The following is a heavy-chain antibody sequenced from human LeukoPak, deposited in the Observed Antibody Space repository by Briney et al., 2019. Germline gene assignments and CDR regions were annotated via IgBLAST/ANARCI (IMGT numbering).Heavy chain of an antibody. J-gene: IGHJ6*04. Sequence: GGSLRLSCAASGFTFSSYWMHWVRQAPGKGLVWVSRINSDGSSTSYADSVKGRFTISRDDAKNTLYLQMNSLRAEDTAVYYCARDRGLYGMDVWGKGTTVTVSS. CDR3: ARDRGLYGMDV. CDR1: GFTFSSYW. V-gene: IGHV3-74*01. CDR2: INSDGSST.